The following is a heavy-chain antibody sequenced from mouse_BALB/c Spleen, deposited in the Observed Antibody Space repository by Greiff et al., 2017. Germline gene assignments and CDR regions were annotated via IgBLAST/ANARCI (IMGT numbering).Heavy chain of an antibody. V-gene: IGHV1-5*01. CDR1: GYSFTSYW. J-gene: IGHJ1*01. CDR2: IYPGNSDT. D-gene: IGHD1-1*01. Sequence: VQLQQSGTVLARPGASVKMSCRASGYSFTSYWMHWVKQRPGQGLEWIGAIYPGNSDTSYNQKFKGKAKLTAVTSASTAYMELSSLTNEDSAVYYCTRGDYYGSSEGYFDVWGAGTTVTVSS. CDR3: TRGDYYGSSEGYFDV.